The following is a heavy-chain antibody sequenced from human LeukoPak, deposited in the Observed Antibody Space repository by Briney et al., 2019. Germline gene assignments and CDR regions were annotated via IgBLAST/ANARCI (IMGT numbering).Heavy chain of an antibody. Sequence: SETLSPTRTVSGRSIGSGCSGSVRQPPGKGLEWIGYIYYSGSTNYNPSLKSRVSISVDTSTNQFSLRLRSVTAADTAVDYCAGRPPAMVELDYWGQGTLVTVSS. V-gene: IGHV4-59*01. CDR2: IYYSGST. CDR3: AGRPPAMVELDY. D-gene: IGHD4/OR15-4a*01. J-gene: IGHJ4*02. CDR1: GRSIGSGC.